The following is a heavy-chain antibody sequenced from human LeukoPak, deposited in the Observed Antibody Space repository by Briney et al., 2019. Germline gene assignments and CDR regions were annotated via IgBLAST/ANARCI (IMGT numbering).Heavy chain of an antibody. D-gene: IGHD1-26*01. J-gene: IGHJ3*02. CDR3: ARDLRIVGATPAAFDI. CDR1: GFNFSSYA. V-gene: IGHV3-30*04. CDR2: ISYDGSNK. Sequence: GGSLRLSCAASGFNFSSYAMHWVRQAPGKGLEWVAVISYDGSNKYYADSVKGRFTISRDNSKNTLYLQMNSLRAEDTAVYYCARDLRIVGATPAAFDIWGQGTMVTVSS.